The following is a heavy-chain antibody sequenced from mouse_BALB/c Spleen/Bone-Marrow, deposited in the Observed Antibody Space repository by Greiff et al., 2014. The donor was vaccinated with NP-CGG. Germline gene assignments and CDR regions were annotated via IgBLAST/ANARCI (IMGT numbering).Heavy chain of an antibody. Sequence: EVKLQESGTVLARPGASVKMPCKASGYTFTSFWMHWVKQRPGQGLEWIGAVYPGNNDTNYNQNFKGKAKLTAVTSTSTAYMEFSSLTNEDSAVYYCTRYFYGGRDWYFDVWGAGTTVTVSS. J-gene: IGHJ1*01. CDR3: TRYFYGGRDWYFDV. CDR2: VYPGNNDT. V-gene: IGHV1-5*01. CDR1: GYTFTSFW. D-gene: IGHD1-1*01.